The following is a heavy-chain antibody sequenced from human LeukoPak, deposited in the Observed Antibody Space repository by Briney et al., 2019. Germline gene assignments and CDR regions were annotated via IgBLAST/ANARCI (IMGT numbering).Heavy chain of an antibody. CDR3: ARDGSSSGNWFDP. Sequence: SETLSLTCAVSGGSISSSNWWSWVRQPPGKGLEWIGEIYHSGSTNYNPSLKSRVTISVDKSKNQFSLKLSSVTAADTAVYYCARDGSSSGNWFDPWGQGTLVTVSS. J-gene: IGHJ5*02. D-gene: IGHD6-13*01. CDR1: GGSISSSNW. V-gene: IGHV4-4*02. CDR2: IYHSGST.